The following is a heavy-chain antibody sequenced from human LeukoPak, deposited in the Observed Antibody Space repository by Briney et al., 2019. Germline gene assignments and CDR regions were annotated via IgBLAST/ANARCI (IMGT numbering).Heavy chain of an antibody. D-gene: IGHD6-19*01. CDR1: GYTLTELS. J-gene: IGHJ6*02. CDR3: ATATTIAVARYYGMDV. V-gene: IGHV1-24*01. CDR2: FDPEDGET. Sequence: ASVKVSCKVSGYTLTELSMHWVRQAPGKGLEWMGGFDPEDGETIYAQKFQGRVTMTEDTSTDTAYMELSSLGSEDTAVYYCATATTIAVARYYGMDVWGQGTTVTVSS.